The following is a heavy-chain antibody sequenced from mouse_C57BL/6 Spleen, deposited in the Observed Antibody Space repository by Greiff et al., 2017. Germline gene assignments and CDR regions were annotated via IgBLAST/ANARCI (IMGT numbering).Heavy chain of an antibody. CDR1: GYTFTDHT. D-gene: IGHD1-1*01. J-gene: IGHJ2*01. CDR2: IYPRDGST. Sequence: VQLVESDAELVKPGASVKISCKVSGYTFTDHTIHWMKQRPEQGLEWIGYIYPRDGSTKYNEKFKGKATLTADKSSSTAYMQLNSLTSEDSAVYFCARDYGSSRYYFDYWGQGTTLTVSS. V-gene: IGHV1-78*01. CDR3: ARDYGSSRYYFDY.